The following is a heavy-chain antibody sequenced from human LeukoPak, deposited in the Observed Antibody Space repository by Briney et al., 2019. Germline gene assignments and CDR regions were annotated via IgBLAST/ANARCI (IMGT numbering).Heavy chain of an antibody. CDR1: GLSFSSYW. V-gene: IGHV3-7*03. D-gene: IGHD6-13*01. J-gene: IGHJ4*02. CDR3: ARDSGWFRFDS. CDR2: IKEDGSDK. Sequence: GGSLRLSCAASGLSFSSYWMTWVRQAPGKGLEWVANIKEDGSDKYYVDSVKGRFTISRDNAKNSLYLQMNSLRAEDTAVYYCARDSGWFRFDSWGQGTLVTVSS.